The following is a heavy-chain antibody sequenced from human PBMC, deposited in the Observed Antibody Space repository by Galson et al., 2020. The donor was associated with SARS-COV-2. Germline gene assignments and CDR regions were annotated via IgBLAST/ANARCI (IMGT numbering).Heavy chain of an antibody. Sequence: GESLKISCAASGFTFSDHAIHWVRQAPGKGLEWVAQIWYDGSNKFYVDSVKGRFTISRDNSENTVYLQMNNLRAEDTAVYYCARDGQYISGWAIEYWGQGTVVTVSS. D-gene: IGHD6-19*01. J-gene: IGHJ4*02. CDR3: ARDGQYISGWAIEY. CDR2: IWYDGSNK. V-gene: IGHV3-33*01. CDR1: GFTFSDHA.